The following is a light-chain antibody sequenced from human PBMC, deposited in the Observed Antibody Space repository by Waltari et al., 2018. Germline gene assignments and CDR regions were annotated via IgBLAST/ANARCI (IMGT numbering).Light chain of an antibody. Sequence: EIVMTQSPDSLAVSLGETATINCKSSQSVLYSSNNKNYLAWYQQEPGQPPKLLIYWASTRESGVPDRFSGSGSGTDFTLTISSLQAEDVAVYYCQQYYSTPMYTFGQGTKLEIK. CDR1: QSVLYSSNNKNY. CDR3: QQYYSTPMYT. J-gene: IGKJ2*01. V-gene: IGKV4-1*01. CDR2: WAS.